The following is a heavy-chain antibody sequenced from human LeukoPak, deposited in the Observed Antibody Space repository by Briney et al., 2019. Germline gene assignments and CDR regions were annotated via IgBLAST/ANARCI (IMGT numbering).Heavy chain of an antibody. CDR2: INHDGSVI. D-gene: IGHD3-3*01. V-gene: IGHV3-74*01. Sequence: PGGSLRLSCAASGFSFSDYLMNWVRQAPGKGPMWVSRINHDGSVIYYADFVKGRFTMSRDNAKNSLSLQMTSLRVEDGAVYYCAREIIRSNHPLRHCGSWGHGTLDTVST. J-gene: IGHJ5*01. CDR3: AREIIRSNHPLRHCGS. CDR1: GFSFSDYL.